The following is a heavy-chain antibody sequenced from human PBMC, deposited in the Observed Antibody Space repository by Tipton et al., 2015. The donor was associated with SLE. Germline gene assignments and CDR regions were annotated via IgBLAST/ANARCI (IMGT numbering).Heavy chain of an antibody. Sequence: QLVQSGAEVKKPGEPLKISCKGSGYSFTSSWIGWVRQMPGKGLEWMGIIYGGDSETRYSPPFQGQVTISADKSTSTAYLQWSSLKASDSGMYYWAGRAGAARLFDIWGQGTMVTVSS. CDR1: GYSFTSSW. CDR3: AGRAGAARLFDI. CDR2: IYGGDSET. D-gene: IGHD6-6*01. V-gene: IGHV5-51*03. J-gene: IGHJ3*02.